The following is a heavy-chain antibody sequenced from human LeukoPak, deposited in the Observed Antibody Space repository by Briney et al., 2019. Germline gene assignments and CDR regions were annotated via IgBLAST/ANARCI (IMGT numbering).Heavy chain of an antibody. V-gene: IGHV3-23*01. J-gene: IGHJ4*02. D-gene: IGHD6-19*01. CDR2: ISGSGGST. CDR3: AKAFSGSKTYYFDY. CDR1: GFTFSSYS. Sequence: LSGGSLRLSCAASGFTFSSYSMSWVRQAPGKGLEWVSAISGSGGSTYYADSVKGRFTISRDNSKNTLYLQMNSLRAEDTAVYYCAKAFSGSKTYYFDYWGQGTLVTVSS.